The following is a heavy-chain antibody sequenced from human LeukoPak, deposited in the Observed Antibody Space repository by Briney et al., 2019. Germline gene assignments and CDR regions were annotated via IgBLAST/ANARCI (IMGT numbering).Heavy chain of an antibody. J-gene: IGHJ4*02. CDR1: GYIFTNYY. Sequence: ASVKVSCKASGYIFTNYYMHWVRQAPGQGLEWMGIINLSAGSTSYAQKFQSRVTITTDESTSTAYMELSSLRSEDTAVYYCAKARYCSSTSCPYFDYWGQGTLVTVSS. CDR3: AKARYCSSTSCPYFDY. CDR2: INLSAGST. D-gene: IGHD2-2*01. V-gene: IGHV1-46*01.